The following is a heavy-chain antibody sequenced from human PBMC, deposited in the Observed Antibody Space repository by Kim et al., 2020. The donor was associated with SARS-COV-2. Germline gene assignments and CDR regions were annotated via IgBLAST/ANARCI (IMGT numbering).Heavy chain of an antibody. J-gene: IGHJ3*02. V-gene: IGHV4-4*02. Sequence: PDLKSRVTISVDKSKNQFSLKRSSVTAADTAVYYCAREEYSSGHDAFDIWGQGTMVTVSS. D-gene: IGHD6-19*01. CDR3: AREEYSSGHDAFDI.